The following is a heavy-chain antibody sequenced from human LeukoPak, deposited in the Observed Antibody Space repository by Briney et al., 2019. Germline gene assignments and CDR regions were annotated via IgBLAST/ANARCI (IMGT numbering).Heavy chain of an antibody. CDR3: ARSGKRYCSGGSCYGWFDP. CDR1: GFTFSSYA. V-gene: IGHV3-7*01. Sequence: PGGSLRLSCAASGFTFSSYAMSWVRQAPGKGLEWVANIKQDGSEKYYVDSVEGRFTISRDNAKNSLYLQMNSLRAEDTAVYYCARSGKRYCSGGSCYGWFDPWGQGTLVTVSS. J-gene: IGHJ5*02. CDR2: IKQDGSEK. D-gene: IGHD2-15*01.